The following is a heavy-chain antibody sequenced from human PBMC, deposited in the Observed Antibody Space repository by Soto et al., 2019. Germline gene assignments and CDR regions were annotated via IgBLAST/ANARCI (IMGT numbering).Heavy chain of an antibody. CDR2: IIPIFGTA. J-gene: IGHJ6*02. V-gene: IGHV1-69*13. CDR3: ARSIMITFGAIDYYGMDV. Sequence: SVKVSCKASVGTFSSYAISWVRQAPGQGLEWMGGIIPIFGTANYAQKFQGRVTITADESTSTAYMELSSLRSEDTAVYYCARSIMITFGAIDYYGMDVWGQGTTVTVSS. D-gene: IGHD3-16*01. CDR1: VGTFSSYA.